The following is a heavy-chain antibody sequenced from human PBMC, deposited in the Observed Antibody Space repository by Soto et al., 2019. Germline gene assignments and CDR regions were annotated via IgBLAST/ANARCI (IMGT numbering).Heavy chain of an antibody. J-gene: IGHJ5*02. CDR1: GFTFTSSA. V-gene: IGHV1-58*01. CDR3: ASDPPTHGWLDP. CDR2: IVVGSGNT. Sequence: GASVKVSCKASGFTFTSSAVQWVRQARGQRLEWIGWIVVGSGNTNYAQKFQERVTITRDTSTSTAYMELSSLRSEDTAVYYCASDPPTHGWLDPWGQGTLVTVSS.